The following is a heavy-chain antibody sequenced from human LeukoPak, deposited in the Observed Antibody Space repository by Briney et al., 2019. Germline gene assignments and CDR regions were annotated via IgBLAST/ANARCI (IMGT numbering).Heavy chain of an antibody. CDR3: ARERGEEYSSGWYKRNYFDN. CDR2: GDYSGGT. Sequence: SETLSLTCIVSGDSFSSVKDYWAWIRQPPGKGREWIASGDYSGGTYYNPTLESRVAISADMSKNQISLKLSSVTAADTAVYYCARERGEEYSSGWYKRNYFDNWGQGTRVTVSS. J-gene: IGHJ4*02. V-gene: IGHV4-39*07. CDR1: GDSFSSVKDY. D-gene: IGHD6-19*01.